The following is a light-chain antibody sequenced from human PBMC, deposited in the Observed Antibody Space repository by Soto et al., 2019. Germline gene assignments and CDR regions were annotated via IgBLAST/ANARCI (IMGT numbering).Light chain of an antibody. CDR2: DAS. Sequence: EIVLTHSPATLSLSPCERATLSFSASQSVSSYLAWYQQKPGQAPRLLIYDASNRATGIPARFSGSGSGTDFTLTISSLEPEDFAVYYCQHTLKWPPAFGQGTKVDIK. V-gene: IGKV3-11*01. CDR1: QSVSSY. CDR3: QHTLKWPPA. J-gene: IGKJ1*01.